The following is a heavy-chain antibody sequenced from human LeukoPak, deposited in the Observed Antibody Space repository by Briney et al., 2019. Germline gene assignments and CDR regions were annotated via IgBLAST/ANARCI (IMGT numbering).Heavy chain of an antibody. CDR3: AKGRVGAATADDAFDI. V-gene: IGHV3-9*01. CDR2: ISWNSGSI. Sequence: GGSLRLSCAASGFTFDDYAMHWVRQAPGKGLEWVSGISWNSGSIGYADSVKGRFTISRDNAKNSLYLQMNSLRAEDTALYYCAKGRVGAATADDAFDIWGQGTMVTVSS. D-gene: IGHD2-15*01. J-gene: IGHJ3*02. CDR1: GFTFDDYA.